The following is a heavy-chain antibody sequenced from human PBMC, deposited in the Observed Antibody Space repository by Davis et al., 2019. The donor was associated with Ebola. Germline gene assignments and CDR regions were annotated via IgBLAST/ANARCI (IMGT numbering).Heavy chain of an antibody. Sequence: AASVKVSCKASGYTFTGYYMHWVRQAPGQGLEWMGRINPNSGGTNYAQKFQGRVTMTRDTSISTAYMELSRLRSDDTAVYYCARGEWSRYSSSWYLGWGWFDPWGQGTLVTVSS. CDR3: ARGEWSRYSSSWYLGWGWFDP. V-gene: IGHV1-2*06. D-gene: IGHD6-13*01. J-gene: IGHJ5*02. CDR2: INPNSGGT. CDR1: GYTFTGYY.